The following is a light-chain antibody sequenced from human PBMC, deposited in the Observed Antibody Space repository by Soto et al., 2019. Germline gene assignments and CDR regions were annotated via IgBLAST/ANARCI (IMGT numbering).Light chain of an antibody. J-gene: IGKJ4*01. CDR2: AAA. CDR1: QGIGND. V-gene: IGKV1-6*02. CDR3: LQDHNYPLT. Sequence: AIQMAQSPSSLSASVGDRVTITCRASQGIGNDVGWFQQKPGKAPKLLIYAAATLQSGVPSRFSGSRSGTDFTLTISSLQHEDFATYYCLQDHNYPLTFGGGTKVEIK.